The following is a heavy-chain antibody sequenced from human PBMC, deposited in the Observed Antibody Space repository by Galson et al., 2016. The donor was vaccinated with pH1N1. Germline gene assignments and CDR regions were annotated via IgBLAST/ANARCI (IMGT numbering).Heavy chain of an antibody. D-gene: IGHD3-16*01. J-gene: IGHJ6*03. CDR1: GGSISSGGYY. Sequence: TLSLTCTVSGGSISSGGYYWSWIRQHPGKGLEWIGYIYYSGSTYYNPSLKSRVTISADTSKNQFSLKLSSVTAADTAVYSCAMVPRGEFLYYMDVWGKGTTITVSS. CDR3: AMVPRGEFLYYMDV. CDR2: IYYSGST. V-gene: IGHV4-31*03.